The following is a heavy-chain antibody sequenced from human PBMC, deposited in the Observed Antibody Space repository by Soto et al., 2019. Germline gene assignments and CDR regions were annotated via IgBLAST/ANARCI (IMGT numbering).Heavy chain of an antibody. J-gene: IGHJ4*02. V-gene: IGHV1-3*01. D-gene: IGHD3-9*01. CDR1: GYSFTSYA. CDR2: INAGNANT. CDR3: ARNLMDYDILTGYYSGFDY. Sequence: AASVKVSCKASGYSFTSYAMHWVRQAPGQRQEWMGWINAGNANTKYSQKFQGRVTITRDTSASTAYMELSSLRSEDTAVYYCARNLMDYDILTGYYSGFDYWGQGSLVTVS.